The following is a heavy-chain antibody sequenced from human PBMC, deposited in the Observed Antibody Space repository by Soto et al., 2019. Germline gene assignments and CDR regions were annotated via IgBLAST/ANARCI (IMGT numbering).Heavy chain of an antibody. J-gene: IGHJ6*04. Sequence: GGSLRLSCAASGFTFSSYEMNWVRQAPGKGLEWVSYISSSGSTIYYADSVKGRFTISRDNAKNSLYLQMNSLRAEDTAVYYCARGAQQLLFRRSNYGMDVWGEGTTVTVSS. V-gene: IGHV3-48*03. CDR1: GFTFSSYE. CDR2: ISSSGSTI. D-gene: IGHD6-13*01. CDR3: ARGAQQLLFRRSNYGMDV.